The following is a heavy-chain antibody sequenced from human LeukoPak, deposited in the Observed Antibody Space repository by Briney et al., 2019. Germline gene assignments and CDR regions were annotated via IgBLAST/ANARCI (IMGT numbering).Heavy chain of an antibody. CDR1: GESFSAYS. J-gene: IGHJ5*02. V-gene: IGHV4-34*01. CDR2: INLSGST. Sequence: SETLSLTCAVYGESFSAYSWNWIRQSPGKGLEWIGEINLSGSTNYNPSLKSRVTISVDTSKNQTSKRQFSLKLNSVTAADTAVYYCTRERSTPGINWFDPWGQGTLVTVSS. CDR3: TRERSTPGINWFDP. D-gene: IGHD2-2*01.